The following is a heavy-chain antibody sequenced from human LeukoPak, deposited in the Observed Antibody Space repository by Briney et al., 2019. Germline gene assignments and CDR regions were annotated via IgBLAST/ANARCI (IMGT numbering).Heavy chain of an antibody. D-gene: IGHD3-22*01. CDR1: GYSFTSYW. CDR3: ARLIYYDSSGYYFNYYYGMDV. Sequence: GESLKISCKGSGYSFTSYWIGWVRQMPGKGLEWMGIIYPGDSETRYSSSFQGQVTISADKSITTASLLWRRLKASDTAMYYCARLIYYDSSGYYFNYYYGMDVWGQGTTVTVSS. CDR2: IYPGDSET. J-gene: IGHJ6*02. V-gene: IGHV5-51*01.